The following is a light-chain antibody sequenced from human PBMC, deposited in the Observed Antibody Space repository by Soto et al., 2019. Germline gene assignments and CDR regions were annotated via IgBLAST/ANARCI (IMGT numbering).Light chain of an antibody. CDR1: NIGSKS. V-gene: IGLV3-21*02. J-gene: IGLJ1*01. CDR2: DDS. CDR3: QVWDSSSDPLYV. Sequence: SYQLTQAPSVSVARGQTSRITCGGNNIGSKSVHWYQQKPGQAPVLVVYDDSDRPSGIPERFSGSNSGNTATLTISRVEAGDEADYYCQVWDSSSDPLYVFGTGTKVTVL.